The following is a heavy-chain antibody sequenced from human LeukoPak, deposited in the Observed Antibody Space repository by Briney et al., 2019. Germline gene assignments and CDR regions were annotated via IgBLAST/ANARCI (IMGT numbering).Heavy chain of an antibody. V-gene: IGHV5-51*01. CDR3: ARQSGSGSYGNFDY. Sequence: GESLKISCKGSGYSFTNYWIGWVRQMPGKGLEWMGIIYPDDSDTRYSPSFQGHVTISADKSISTASLHWSSLQASDTAMYYCARQSGSGSYGNFDYWGQGTLITVSS. D-gene: IGHD3-10*01. CDR2: IYPDDSDT. CDR1: GYSFTNYW. J-gene: IGHJ4*02.